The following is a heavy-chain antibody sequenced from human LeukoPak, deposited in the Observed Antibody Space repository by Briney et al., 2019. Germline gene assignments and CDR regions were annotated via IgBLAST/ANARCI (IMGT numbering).Heavy chain of an antibody. V-gene: IGHV4-59*01. CDR1: GGSINTYY. CDR2: IYDRGTT. J-gene: IGHJ4*02. Sequence: SETLSLTCTVSGGSINTYYWSWLRQPPGKGLEWIGFIYDRGTTNYNPSLKSRVTISVDTYKNQFSLKLSSVTAADTAVYYCARVGETHYFDYCGQGTLVTVSS. CDR3: ARVGETHYFDY.